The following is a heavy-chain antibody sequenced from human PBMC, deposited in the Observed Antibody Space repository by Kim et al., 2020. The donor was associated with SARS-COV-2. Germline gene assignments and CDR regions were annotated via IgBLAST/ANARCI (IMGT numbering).Heavy chain of an antibody. Sequence: TKDSQKFQGRVTITRDTSASTAYMGLSSLRSEDTAVYYCATSYSSSWYDYWGQGTLVTVSS. D-gene: IGHD6-13*01. CDR2: T. CDR3: ATSYSSSWYDY. J-gene: IGHJ4*02. V-gene: IGHV1-3*01.